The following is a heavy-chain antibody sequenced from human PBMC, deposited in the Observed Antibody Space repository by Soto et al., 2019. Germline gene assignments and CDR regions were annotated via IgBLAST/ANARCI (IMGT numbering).Heavy chain of an antibody. CDR2: ISGSGGST. V-gene: IGHV3-23*01. CDR3: AKAILEEAAAISYFDY. CDR1: GFTFSSYA. J-gene: IGHJ4*02. D-gene: IGHD2-2*01. Sequence: EVQLLESGGGLVQPGGSLRLSCAASGFTFSSYAMSWVRQAPGKGREWVSAISGSGGSTYYADSVKGRFTISRDNSKNTLYLQMNSLSAEDTAVYYCAKAILEEAAAISYFDYWGQGTLVTVSS.